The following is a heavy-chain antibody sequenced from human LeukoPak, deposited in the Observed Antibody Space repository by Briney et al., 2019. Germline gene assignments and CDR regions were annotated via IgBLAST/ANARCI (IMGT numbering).Heavy chain of an antibody. CDR2: INHSGST. Sequence: PSETLSLTCAVYGGSFSGYYWSWIRQPPGKGLEWIGEINHSGSTNYNPPLKSRVTISVDTSKNQFSLKLSSVTAADTAVYYCARGDGSGSITSYFDYWGQGTLVTVSS. CDR3: ARGDGSGSITSYFDY. D-gene: IGHD3-10*01. V-gene: IGHV4-34*01. CDR1: GGSFSGYY. J-gene: IGHJ4*02.